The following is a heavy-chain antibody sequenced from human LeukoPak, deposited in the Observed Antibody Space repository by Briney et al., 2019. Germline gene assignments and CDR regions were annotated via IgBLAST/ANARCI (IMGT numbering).Heavy chain of an antibody. D-gene: IGHD2-21*02. J-gene: IGHJ6*02. Sequence: GGSLRLSWAASGFTVNTNYMSWVRQAPGKGLECVSIIYSGGGTSYADSVKGRFTISRDDSKNTLYLQMNSLRAEDTAVYYCARSPLVTPLRNYFYGVDVWGQGTTVTVSS. V-gene: IGHV3-53*01. CDR2: IYSGGGT. CDR3: ARSPLVTPLRNYFYGVDV. CDR1: GFTVNTNY.